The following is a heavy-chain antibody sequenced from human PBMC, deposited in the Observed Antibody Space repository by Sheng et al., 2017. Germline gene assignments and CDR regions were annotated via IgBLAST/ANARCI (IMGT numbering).Heavy chain of an antibody. V-gene: IGHV3-21*01. CDR2: ISTTNSHI. CDR1: GFTFSSYS. CDR3: ARDRWDIMPPLDY. J-gene: IGHJ4*01. D-gene: IGHD1-26*01. Sequence: EVQLVESGGGLVKPGGSLRLSCVASGFTFSSYSMNWVRQAPGKGLEWVSFISTTNSHIYYAASVKGRFTISRDNAKNSVYLQMNSLRVEDTAVYYCARDRWDIMPPLDYWGRGVLVTVSS.